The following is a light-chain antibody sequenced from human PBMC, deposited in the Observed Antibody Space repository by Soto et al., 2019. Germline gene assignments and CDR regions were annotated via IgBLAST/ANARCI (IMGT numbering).Light chain of an antibody. J-gene: IGKJ1*01. CDR2: DAS. CDR1: QSVSSY. V-gene: IGKV3-11*01. Sequence: EIVLTQSPATLSLSPGERATLSCRASQSVSSYLAWYQHKPGQAPRLLIYDASNRATGIPARFSGSGSGTDFTLTISSLEPEDFAVYYCQQGSNWPAWTFGQGTKVEIK. CDR3: QQGSNWPAWT.